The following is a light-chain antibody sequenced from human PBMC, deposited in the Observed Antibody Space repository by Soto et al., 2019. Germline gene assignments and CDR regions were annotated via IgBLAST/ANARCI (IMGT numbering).Light chain of an antibody. CDR2: GAS. V-gene: IGKV1-39*01. CDR3: LHSDNAPLT. J-gene: IGKJ2*01. CDR1: QSISIH. Sequence: DIQMTQSPSSLSASVGETVTITCRASQSISIHLNWLQQKPGKAPKSLIYGASTLQSGVPSRFSGSGSATDFTLTISSLQPDDFATYYCLHSDNAPLTFGQGTKLEIK.